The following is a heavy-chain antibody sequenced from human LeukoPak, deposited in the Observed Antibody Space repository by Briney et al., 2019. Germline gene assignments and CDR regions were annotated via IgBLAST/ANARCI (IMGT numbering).Heavy chain of an antibody. CDR3: AKGGVYRYGDYKKKNAFDI. CDR2: ISYDGSNK. J-gene: IGHJ3*02. CDR1: GFTFSSYG. V-gene: IGHV3-30*18. Sequence: PGGSLRLSCAASGFTFSSYGMHWVRQAPGKGLEWVAVISYDGSNKYYADSVKGRFTISRDNSKNTLYLQMNSLRAEDTAVYYCAKGGVYRYGDYKKKNAFDIWGQGTMVTVSS. D-gene: IGHD4-17*01.